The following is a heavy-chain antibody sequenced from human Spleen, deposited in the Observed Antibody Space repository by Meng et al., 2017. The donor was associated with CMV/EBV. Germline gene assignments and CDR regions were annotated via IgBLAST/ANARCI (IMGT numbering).Heavy chain of an antibody. D-gene: IGHD3-22*01. V-gene: IGHV1-2*02. J-gene: IGHJ4*02. CDR1: GFTFTGYS. CDR2: ITPSGGT. Sequence: ASVKVSCKASGFTFTGYSMHWVRQAPGQAFEWMGSITPSGGTKFSQKFQGRLTMTRDTSITTAYMDLSRLTSDDTAVYYCAIALYLYGGTGYFDSWGQGTQVTVSS. CDR3: AIALYLYGGTGYFDS.